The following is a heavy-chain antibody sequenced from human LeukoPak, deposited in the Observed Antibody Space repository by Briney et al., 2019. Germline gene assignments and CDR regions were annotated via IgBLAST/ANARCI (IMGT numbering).Heavy chain of an antibody. CDR1: GFTFTISG. V-gene: IGHV3-23*01. J-gene: IGHJ4*02. Sequence: GGSLRLSCAASGFTFTISGMSWVRQAPGKGLEWLSTVSGSGSTTSYADVVKGRFTISRDNSKNALYLRMNSLRAEDTAVYYCAHWGSSGPFDYWGQGTLVTVSS. D-gene: IGHD6-6*01. CDR3: AHWGSSGPFDY. CDR2: VSGSGSTT.